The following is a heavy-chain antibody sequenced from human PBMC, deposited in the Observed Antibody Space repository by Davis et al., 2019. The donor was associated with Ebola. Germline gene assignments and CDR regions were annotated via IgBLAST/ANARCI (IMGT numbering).Heavy chain of an antibody. Sequence: AASVKVSCKASGGTFSSYAISWVRQAPGQGLEWMGRIIPILGIANYAQKFQGRVTITADKSTSTAYMELSSLRSEDTAVYYCARGGAEYSSSYQYYYYYYGMDVWGQGTTVTVSS. CDR2: IIPILGIA. CDR1: GGTFSSYA. D-gene: IGHD6-6*01. CDR3: ARGGAEYSSSYQYYYYYYGMDV. J-gene: IGHJ6*02. V-gene: IGHV1-69*04.